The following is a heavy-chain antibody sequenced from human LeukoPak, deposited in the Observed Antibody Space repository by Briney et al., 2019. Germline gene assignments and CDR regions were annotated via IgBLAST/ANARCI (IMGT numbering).Heavy chain of an antibody. J-gene: IGHJ3*02. CDR3: ARKNDFDI. CDR1: GGSISIDH. Sequence: SETLSLTCTVSGGSISIDHSNWIRQPPRKGLEWIGCIYYSGITYYNPTLKSRVTISVDMSTRQFSLSLTSVTAADTAVYYCARKNDFDIWGQGTLVTVSS. CDR2: IYYSGIT. D-gene: IGHD2/OR15-2a*01. V-gene: IGHV4-59*01.